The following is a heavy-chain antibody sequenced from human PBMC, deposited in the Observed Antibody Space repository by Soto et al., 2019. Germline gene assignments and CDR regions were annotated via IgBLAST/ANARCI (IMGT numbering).Heavy chain of an antibody. CDR1: GYTFTAYY. Sequence: QVQLVQSGAEVKEPGDSVRVSCEASGYTFTAYYIHWVRRAPGQGLEWMGWINPKFGDTTYAQDFQGRVSMTRDMSISTVYMELSRLTSDDTAIYYCARYMDYYYGRGSGNGHGVWGQGTTATVFS. J-gene: IGHJ6*02. V-gene: IGHV1-2*02. D-gene: IGHD3-10*02. CDR2: INPKFGDT. CDR3: ARYMDYYYGRGSGNGHGV.